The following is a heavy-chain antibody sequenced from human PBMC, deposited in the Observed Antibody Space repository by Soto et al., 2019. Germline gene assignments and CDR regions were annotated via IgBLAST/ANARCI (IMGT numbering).Heavy chain of an antibody. Sequence: EVQLLESGGGLVQPGGSLRLSCAASGFTFSSYAMRWVRQAPVKGLEWVSAISGSGGSTYYADSVKGRFTITRDNPKNMLILQMNRLIVVDTVVYGVVRLGGGSHYKAWSQGTVVNVS. J-gene: IGHJ1*01. V-gene: IGHV3-23*01. CDR2: ISGSGGST. CDR3: VRLGGGSHYKA. D-gene: IGHD1-26*01. CDR1: GFTFSSYA.